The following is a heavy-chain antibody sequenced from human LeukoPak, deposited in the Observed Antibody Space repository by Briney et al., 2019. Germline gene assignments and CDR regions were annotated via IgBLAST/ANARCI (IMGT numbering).Heavy chain of an antibody. CDR3: AREGTTIFGVVTLDY. CDR2: ISPGGGTT. Sequence: GGSLRLSCAVSGFAFGSEAMSWVRQSPARGLEWVASISPGGGTTYYADYVKGRFTISRDNSKNSLYLQMNSLRAEDTAVYYCAREGTTIFGVVTLDYWGQGTLVTVSS. CDR1: GFAFGSEA. J-gene: IGHJ4*02. D-gene: IGHD3-3*01. V-gene: IGHV3-23*01.